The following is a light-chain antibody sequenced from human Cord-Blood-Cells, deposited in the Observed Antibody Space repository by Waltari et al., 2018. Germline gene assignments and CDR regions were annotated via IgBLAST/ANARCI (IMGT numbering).Light chain of an antibody. Sequence: EIVLTQSPGTLSLSPGERATLPCRASQSVSSSYLAWYQQKPGHAPRLLIYGASSRATGIPDRFSGSGSGTDFTLTISRLEPEDFAVYYCQQYGSSPPTSFGQGTKLEIK. J-gene: IGKJ2*03. CDR2: GAS. CDR1: QSVSSSY. V-gene: IGKV3-20*01. CDR3: QQYGSSPPTS.